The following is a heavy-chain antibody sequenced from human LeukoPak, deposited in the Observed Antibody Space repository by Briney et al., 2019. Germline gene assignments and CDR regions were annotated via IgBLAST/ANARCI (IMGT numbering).Heavy chain of an antibody. CDR3: AKRRASVTMIVVVFDY. Sequence: PGGSLRLSCAASGFPFDEHAMHWVRQAPGKGLEWVSGISYSSETIGYVDSVKGRFTISRDNSKNTLYLQMNSPRAEDTAVYYCAKRRASVTMIVVVFDYWGQGTLVTVSS. CDR1: GFPFDEHA. V-gene: IGHV3-9*01. D-gene: IGHD3-22*01. J-gene: IGHJ4*02. CDR2: ISYSSETI.